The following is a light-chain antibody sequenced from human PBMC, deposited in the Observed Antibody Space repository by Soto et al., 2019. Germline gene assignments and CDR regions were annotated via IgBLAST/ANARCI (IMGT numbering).Light chain of an antibody. CDR1: SSDVGSYNL. CDR2: EVS. J-gene: IGLJ1*01. CDR3: CSYAGSFYV. V-gene: IGLV2-23*02. Sequence: QSVLTQPASVSGSPGQSITISCTGTSSDVGSYNLVSWHQQHPGKAPKLMIYEVSKRPSGVSNRFSGSKSGNTTSLTISGLQAEDEADYYCCSYAGSFYVFGTGTKVTVL.